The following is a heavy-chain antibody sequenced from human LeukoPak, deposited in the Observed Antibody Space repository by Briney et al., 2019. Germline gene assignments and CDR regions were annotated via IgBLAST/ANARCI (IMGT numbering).Heavy chain of an antibody. D-gene: IGHD1-26*01. V-gene: IGHV3-53*01. J-gene: IGHJ3*02. CDR3: ARGGSYLSAFDI. CDR1: GFTVSSNY. Sequence: GGSLRLSCAASGFTVSSNYMSWVRQAPGKGLEWVSIIYSGGSTFYADSVKGRFTISRDNSKNTLCLQMNSLRAEDTAVYYCARGGSYLSAFDIWGQGTMVTVSS. CDR2: IYSGGST.